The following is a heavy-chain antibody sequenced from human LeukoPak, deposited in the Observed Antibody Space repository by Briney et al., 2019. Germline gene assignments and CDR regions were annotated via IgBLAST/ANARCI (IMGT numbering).Heavy chain of an antibody. V-gene: IGHV4-59*08. CDR2: IYYSEST. CDR1: GGSISSYY. Sequence: SETLSLTCTVSGGSISSYYWSWIRQPPGKGLEWIGYIYYSESTNYNPSLKSRVTISVDTSTKQFSLKLSSVTAEDTAVYYCARLLLGTTLDYWGQGNLVTVSS. J-gene: IGHJ4*02. CDR3: ARLLLGTTLDY. D-gene: IGHD1-26*01.